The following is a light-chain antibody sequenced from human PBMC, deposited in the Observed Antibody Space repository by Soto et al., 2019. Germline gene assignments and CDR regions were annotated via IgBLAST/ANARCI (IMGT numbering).Light chain of an antibody. CDR1: QSVSSN. J-gene: IGKJ2*01. CDR2: DAS. Sequence: EIVMTQSPATLSVSPGERVTLSCRASQSVSSNLAWLQQKPGQAPRLLIHDASIRATGIPASFSGSGSRTEFTLTSSSLQSEDFAIYYCQQYDNWPRTFGQGTKLEIK. V-gene: IGKV3-15*01. CDR3: QQYDNWPRT.